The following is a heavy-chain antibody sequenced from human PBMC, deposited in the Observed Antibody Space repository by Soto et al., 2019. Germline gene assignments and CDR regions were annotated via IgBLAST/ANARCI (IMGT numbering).Heavy chain of an antibody. CDR2: ISAYNGNT. CDR3: GRVARGSSGYPGGRC. V-gene: IGHV1-18*04. J-gene: IGHJ4*02. Sequence: ASVKVSCQASRYTFTSYGISWVRQAPGQGLEGMGWISAYNGNTNYAQKLQGRVIMTTDTSTSTAYMELRSLRSDDTAVYYCGRVARGSSGYPGGRCWGQGTLVTVSS. CDR1: RYTFTSYG. D-gene: IGHD3-22*01.